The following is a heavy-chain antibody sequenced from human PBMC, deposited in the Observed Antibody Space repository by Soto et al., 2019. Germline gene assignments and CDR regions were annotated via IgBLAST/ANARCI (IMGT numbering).Heavy chain of an antibody. V-gene: IGHV4-34*01. J-gene: IGHJ6*02. CDR2: INHSGST. D-gene: IGHD3-10*01. CDR3: ARRGYGPGFPYYYGMDV. Sequence: SETLSLTCAVYGGSFSGYYWTWIRQPPGTGLEWIGEINHSGSTNYNPSLKSRVTMSVDTPKNQFSLKLSSVTAADTAVYYCARRGYGPGFPYYYGMDVWGQGTTVTVSS. CDR1: GGSFSGYY.